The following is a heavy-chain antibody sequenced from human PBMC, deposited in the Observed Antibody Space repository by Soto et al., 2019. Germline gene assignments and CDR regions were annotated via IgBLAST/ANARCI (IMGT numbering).Heavy chain of an antibody. D-gene: IGHD1-26*01. Sequence: GGSLRLSSVGSGFTFSNYVMGWVRRAPGKGLEWVSGISGSGVTTYYADSVKGRFVISRDNSKYTLFLQMNSLRAEDTALYYCAKSDSGSFSSSFDYWGQGALVTVSS. V-gene: IGHV3-23*01. CDR2: ISGSGVTT. J-gene: IGHJ4*02. CDR3: AKSDSGSFSSSFDY. CDR1: GFTFSNYV.